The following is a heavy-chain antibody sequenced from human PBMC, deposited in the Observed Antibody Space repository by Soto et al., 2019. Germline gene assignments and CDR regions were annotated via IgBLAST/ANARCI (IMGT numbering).Heavy chain of an antibody. J-gene: IGHJ6*02. CDR3: ARDGSRGYDMDV. D-gene: IGHD1-1*01. Sequence: EVQVVESGGGLIQPGGSLSLSCAGSGFDFSKYNMDWVRQAPGKALECISYISNTSRTKFYADSVKGGFTIARHNARSSLFLEINSLRDEHTAIYSCARDGSRGYDMDVRGPGTTVTVAS. CDR2: ISNTSRTK. V-gene: IGHV3-48*02. CDR1: GFDFSKYN.